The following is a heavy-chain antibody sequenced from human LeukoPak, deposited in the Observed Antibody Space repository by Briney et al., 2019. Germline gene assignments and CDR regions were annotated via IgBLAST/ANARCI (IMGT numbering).Heavy chain of an antibody. CDR2: IIPIFGTA. Sequence: SVKVSRKASGYTFTSYDINWVRQAPGPGLEWMGGIIPIFGTANYAQKFQGRVTITADESTSTAYMELSSLRSEDTAVYYCARHKLGSGYSFDYWGPGTLVTVSS. V-gene: IGHV1-69*13. CDR1: GYTFTSYD. J-gene: IGHJ4*02. CDR3: ARHKLGSGYSFDY. D-gene: IGHD7-27*01.